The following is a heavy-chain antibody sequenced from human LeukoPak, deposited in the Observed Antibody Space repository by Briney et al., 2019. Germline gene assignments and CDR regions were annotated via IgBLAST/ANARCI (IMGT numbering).Heavy chain of an antibody. CDR3: ARHPSGRGYCSSTSCYGGRLWVRYFQH. J-gene: IGHJ1*01. CDR1: GFTFSSYW. D-gene: IGHD2-2*01. CDR2: IKQDGSEK. V-gene: IGHV3-7*03. Sequence: GGSLRLSCAASGFTFSSYWMSWDRQAPGKGLEWVANIKQDGSEKYYVDSVKGRFTISRDNAKNSLYLQMSSLRAEDTAVYYCARHPSGRGYCSSTSCYGGRLWVRYFQHWGQGTLVTVSS.